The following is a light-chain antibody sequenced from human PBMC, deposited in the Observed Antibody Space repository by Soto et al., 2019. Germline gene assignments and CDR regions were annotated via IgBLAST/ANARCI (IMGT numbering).Light chain of an antibody. V-gene: IGKV2-30*01. J-gene: IGKJ5*01. Sequence: DVVMTQSPLSLPVTLGQPASISCRSSQSLVYSDGNTYLNWFQQRPGQSPRRLIYKVSNRDSGVPDRFSGSGSGTDFTLEISRVEAEEVAVYYCMQGTHWPPITFGQGTRLEIK. CDR3: MQGTHWPPIT. CDR1: QSLVYSDGNTY. CDR2: KVS.